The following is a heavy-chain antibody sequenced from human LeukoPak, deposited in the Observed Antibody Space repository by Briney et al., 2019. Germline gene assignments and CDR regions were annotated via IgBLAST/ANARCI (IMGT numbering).Heavy chain of an antibody. J-gene: IGHJ6*03. V-gene: IGHV4-39*01. CDR3: ARGRYYYDSGGYQSPYYYMDV. CDR1: GCSISINSYY. Sequence: SETLSLTCTVSGCSISINSYYWGWIRQPPGKGLEWIGSIYYSGGTYYNPSLRSRLTISVDTSKNQFSLKLSSVTAADTAVYYCARGRYYYDSGGYQSPYYYMDVWGKGTTVTVSS. CDR2: IYYSGGT. D-gene: IGHD3-22*01.